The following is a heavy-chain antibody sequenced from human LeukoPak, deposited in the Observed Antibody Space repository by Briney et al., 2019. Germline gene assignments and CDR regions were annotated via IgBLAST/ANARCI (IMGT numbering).Heavy chain of an antibody. CDR1: GGSISSSSYY. CDR3: AREERIQGYSPFNWFDP. D-gene: IGHD5-18*01. CDR2: IYYSGST. V-gene: IGHV4-39*07. Sequence: SETLSLTCTVSGGSISSSSYYWGWIRQPPGKGLEWIGSIYYSGSTYYNPSLKSRVTISVDTSKNQFSLKLSSVTAADTAVYYCAREERIQGYSPFNWFDPWGQGTLVTVSS. J-gene: IGHJ5*02.